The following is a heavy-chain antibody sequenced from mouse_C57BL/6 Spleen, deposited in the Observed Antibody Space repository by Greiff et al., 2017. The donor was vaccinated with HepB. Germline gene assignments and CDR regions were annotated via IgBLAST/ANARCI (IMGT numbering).Heavy chain of an antibody. CDR3: ARGGSNSAWFAY. CDR1: GYTFTSYW. CDR2: IDPSDSET. V-gene: IGHV1-52*01. J-gene: IGHJ3*01. Sequence: QVQLQQPGAELVRPGSSVKLSCKASGYTFTSYWMHWVKQRPIQGLEWIGNIDPSDSETHYNQKFKDKATLTVDKSSSTAYMQLSSLTSEDSAVYYCARGGSNSAWFAYWGQGTLVTVSA. D-gene: IGHD2-5*01.